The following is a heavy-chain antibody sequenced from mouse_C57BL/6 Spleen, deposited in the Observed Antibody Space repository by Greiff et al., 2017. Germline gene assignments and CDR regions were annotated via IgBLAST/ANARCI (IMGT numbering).Heavy chain of an antibody. CDR1: GFNFKDYY. V-gene: IGHV14-1*01. CDR2: IDPGGGDT. CDR3: TTPYYYGSGGYYFDY. D-gene: IGHD1-1*01. J-gene: IGHJ2*01. Sequence: EVQLQQSGAELVKPGASVKLSCTASGFNFKDYYMHWVKQRPERGLEWIGRIDPGGGDTEYAAKFQGKATMTADTSSNTAYLQLSSLTSEDTAVYYWTTPYYYGSGGYYFDYWGQGTTLTVSA.